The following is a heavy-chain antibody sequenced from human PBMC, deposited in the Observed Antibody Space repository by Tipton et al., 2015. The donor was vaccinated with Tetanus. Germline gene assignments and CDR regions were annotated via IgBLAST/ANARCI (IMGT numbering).Heavy chain of an antibody. V-gene: IGHV3-9*01. CDR2: ISWNSGSI. Sequence: RSLRLSCAASGFTFDDYAMHWVRQAPGKGLEWVSGISWNSGSIGYADSVKGRFTISRDNAKNSLYLQMNSLRAEGTALYYCAKDTGVTPHYGMDVWGQGTTVTVSS. CDR3: AKDTGVTPHYGMDV. CDR1: GFTFDDYA. D-gene: IGHD2-21*02. J-gene: IGHJ6*02.